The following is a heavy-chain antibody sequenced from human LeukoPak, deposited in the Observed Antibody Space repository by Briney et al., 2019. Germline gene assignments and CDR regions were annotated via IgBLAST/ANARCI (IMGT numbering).Heavy chain of an antibody. CDR1: GGPISSGGYS. Sequence: PSETLSLTCAVSGGPISSGGYSWSWIRQPPGKDLEWIGYIYHSGSTYYNPSLKSRVTISVDRSKNQFSLKLSSVTAADTAVYYCARCHGDTDAFDIWGQGTMVTVSS. D-gene: IGHD4-17*01. CDR3: ARCHGDTDAFDI. J-gene: IGHJ3*02. V-gene: IGHV4-30-2*01. CDR2: IYHSGST.